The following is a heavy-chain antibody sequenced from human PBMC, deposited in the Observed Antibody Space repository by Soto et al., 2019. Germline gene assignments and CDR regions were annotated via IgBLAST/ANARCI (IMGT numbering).Heavy chain of an antibody. CDR2: INPSGGST. Sequence: ASVKVSCKASGYTFTSYYMHWVRQAPGQGLEWMGIINPSGGSTSYAQKLQGRVTMTTDTSTSTAYMELRSLRSDDTAVYYCARGGYGPFYYYYMDVWGKGTTVTVSS. CDR3: ARGGYGPFYYYYMDV. V-gene: IGHV1-46*01. CDR1: GYTFTSYY. J-gene: IGHJ6*03. D-gene: IGHD5-12*01.